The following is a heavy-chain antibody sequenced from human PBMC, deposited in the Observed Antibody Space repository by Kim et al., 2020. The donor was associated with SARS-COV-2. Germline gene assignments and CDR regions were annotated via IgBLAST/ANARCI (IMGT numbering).Heavy chain of an antibody. J-gene: IGHJ2*01. D-gene: IGHD7-27*01. V-gene: IGHV4-59*01. CDR2: IYYTGKT. Sequence: SETLSLTCAVSGGSISNYYWSWIRQPPGKGLEYIGYIYYTGKTNYNPSLKSRVTISLDTSNNRFSLKLNSVPAADTAVYYCARLTTSPWYFELWGRGTLV. CDR1: GGSISNYY. CDR3: ARLTTSPWYFEL.